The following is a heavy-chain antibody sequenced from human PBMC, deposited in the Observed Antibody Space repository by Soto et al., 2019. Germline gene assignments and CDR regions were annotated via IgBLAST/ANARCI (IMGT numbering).Heavy chain of an antibody. V-gene: IGHV3-23*01. CDR2: ISGSGGST. Sequence: GGSLRLSCAASGFTFSSYAMSWVRQAPGKGLEWVSAISGSGGSTYYADSVKGRITMSRDNSKNTLYLQMNSLRAEDTAVYYCAKDLGFVQLEGGNWFDPWGQGTLVTVSS. J-gene: IGHJ5*02. CDR1: GFTFSSYA. CDR3: AKDLGFVQLEGGNWFDP. D-gene: IGHD1-1*01.